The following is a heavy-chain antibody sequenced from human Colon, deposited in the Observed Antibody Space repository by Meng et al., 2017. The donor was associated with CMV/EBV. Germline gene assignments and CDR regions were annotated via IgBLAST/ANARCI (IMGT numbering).Heavy chain of an antibody. CDR1: GGYFSEYY. J-gene: IGHJ4*02. CDR2: IDDRRST. V-gene: IGHV4-34*01. Sequence: LTCAVDGGYFSEYYWTWVREQTGKELEWIGEIDDRRSTNYKPSLTRRLTISVDTSKNQFALKLSSVTAADTAIYSCARAGNYSEFDYWGQGTLVTVSS. CDR3: ARAGNYSEFDY. D-gene: IGHD1-7*01.